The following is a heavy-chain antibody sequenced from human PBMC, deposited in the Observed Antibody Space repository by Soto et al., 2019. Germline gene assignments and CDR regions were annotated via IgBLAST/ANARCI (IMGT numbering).Heavy chain of an antibody. Sequence: QVQLQESGPGLVKPSQTLSLTCTVSGDSISSGDYYWSWIRQHPGKGLEWIGYIYYTGSAYYNPSLRSRVSISIETSKTQFSLNLNSVTAADTAVYYCARGDYIFNYFDSWGQGTLVTVSS. CDR1: GDSISSGDYY. CDR3: ARGDYIFNYFDS. D-gene: IGHD4-4*01. V-gene: IGHV4-31*03. J-gene: IGHJ4*02. CDR2: IYYTGSA.